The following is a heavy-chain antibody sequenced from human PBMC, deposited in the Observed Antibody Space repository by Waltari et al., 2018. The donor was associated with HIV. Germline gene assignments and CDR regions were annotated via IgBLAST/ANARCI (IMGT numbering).Heavy chain of an antibody. J-gene: IGHJ6*02. CDR3: ARDPRSSGYYGMDV. D-gene: IGHD1-26*01. CDR1: GFTLSYTY. CDR2: IYSGGSR. Sequence: EVQLVASGGGLIEPGGSLRVSCAASGFTLSYTYMSWVRQAPGKGLEWVSVIYSGGSRYYADSVKGRFIISRDNSKNTVSLHMNSLRAEDTAVYYCARDPRSSGYYGMDVWGQGIKVTVSS. V-gene: IGHV3-53*01.